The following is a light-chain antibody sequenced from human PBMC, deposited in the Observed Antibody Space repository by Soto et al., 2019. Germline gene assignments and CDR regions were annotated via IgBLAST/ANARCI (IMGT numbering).Light chain of an antibody. V-gene: IGKV1-39*01. CDR1: QTINND. CDR2: AAS. Sequence: DIQMTQSPSSLSASVGGRVTITCRASQTINNDLNWYQQKPGKAPKLLIYAASSLQSGVPSRFSGSRSGTEFTLTITSLQGEDFATYYCQQSHNTPRTFGQGTKVDIK. CDR3: QQSHNTPRT. J-gene: IGKJ1*01.